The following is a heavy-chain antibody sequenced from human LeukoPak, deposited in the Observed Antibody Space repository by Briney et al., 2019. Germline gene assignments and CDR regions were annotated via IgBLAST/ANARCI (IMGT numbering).Heavy chain of an antibody. D-gene: IGHD3-16*02. V-gene: IGHV1-46*01. CDR1: GYTFTSYY. CDR3: ARDNYDYVWGSYRYKFDY. CDR2: INPSGGST. Sequence: ASVKVSCKASGYTFTSYYMHWVRQAPGQGLEWMGIINPSGGSTSYAQKFQGRVTMTRDMSTSTVYMELSSLRSEDTAVYYCARDNYDYVWGSYRYKFDYWGQGTLVTVSS. J-gene: IGHJ4*02.